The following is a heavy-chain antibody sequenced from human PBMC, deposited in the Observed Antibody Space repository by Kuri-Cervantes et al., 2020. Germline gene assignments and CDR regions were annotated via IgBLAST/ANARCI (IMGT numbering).Heavy chain of an antibody. CDR2: MNPNSGNT. J-gene: IGHJ5*02. V-gene: IGHV1-8*01. CDR3: ARVRSYLRRSPRENWFDP. Sequence: ASVKVSCRASGYTFTSYDINWVRQATGQGLEWMGWMNPNSGNTGYAQKFQGRVTMTRNTSISTAYMELRSLRSEDTAVYYCARVRSYLRRSPRENWFDPWGQGTLVTVSS. D-gene: IGHD3-10*01. CDR1: GYTFTSYD.